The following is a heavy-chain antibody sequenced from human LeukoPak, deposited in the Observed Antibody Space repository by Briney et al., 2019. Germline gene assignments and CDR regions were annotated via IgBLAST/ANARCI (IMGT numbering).Heavy chain of an antibody. V-gene: IGHV1-46*01. CDR1: GYTFTGYY. D-gene: IGHD5-18*01. J-gene: IGHJ4*02. Sequence: ASVKVSCKASGYTFTGYYMHWVRQAPGQGLEWMGIINPSGGSTSYAQKFQGRVTMTRDMSTSTVYMELSSLRSEDTAVYYCARVSKLWSVDYWGQGTLVTVSS. CDR2: INPSGGST. CDR3: ARVSKLWSVDY.